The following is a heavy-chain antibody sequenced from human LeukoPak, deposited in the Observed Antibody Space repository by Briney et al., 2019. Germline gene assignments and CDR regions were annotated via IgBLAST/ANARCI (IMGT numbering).Heavy chain of an antibody. V-gene: IGHV4-34*01. CDR3: ARGSITMPAAPFDY. J-gene: IGHJ4*02. Sequence: SETLSLTCAVYGGSFSGYYWTWIRQSPGEGREWIGEINHSGSTNYNPPLTSRVTMSLDTFKTEFSLRLTAVTAADTAVYYCARGSITMPAAPFDYWGQGTLVTVSS. CDR1: GGSFSGYY. D-gene: IGHD3-10*01. CDR2: INHSGST.